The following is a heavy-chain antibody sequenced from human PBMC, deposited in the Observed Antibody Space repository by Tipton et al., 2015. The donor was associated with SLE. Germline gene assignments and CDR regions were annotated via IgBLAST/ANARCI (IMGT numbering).Heavy chain of an antibody. Sequence: TLSLTCTVSGASISSGGYYWSWIRQHPGKGLEWIGYIYYSGSTYYNPSLKSRITTSVDTSKKHFSLRLSSVTAADTAVYYCARLWIQLWGRAFDFWGQGTLVTVSS. CDR2: IYYSGST. J-gene: IGHJ4*02. V-gene: IGHV4-31*03. D-gene: IGHD5-18*01. CDR1: GASISSGGYY. CDR3: ARLWIQLWGRAFDF.